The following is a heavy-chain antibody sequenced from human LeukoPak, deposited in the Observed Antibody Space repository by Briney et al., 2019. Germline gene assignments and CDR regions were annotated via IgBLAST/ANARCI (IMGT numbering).Heavy chain of an antibody. CDR3: ATLVYGSGSYFDY. D-gene: IGHD3-10*01. CDR2: FDPEDGET. CDR1: GYTLTELS. Sequence: ASVKVSCKVSGYTLTELSMHWVRQALGKGLEWMGGFDPEDGETIYAQKFQGRVTMTEDTSTDTAYMELSSLRSEDTAVYYCATLVYGSGSYFDYWGQGTLVTVSS. J-gene: IGHJ4*02. V-gene: IGHV1-24*01.